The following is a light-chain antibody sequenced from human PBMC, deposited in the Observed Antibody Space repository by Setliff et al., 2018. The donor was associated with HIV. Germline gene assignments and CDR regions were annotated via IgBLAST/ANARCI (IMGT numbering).Light chain of an antibody. Sequence: QSALTQPASVSGSPGQSLTVSCSGTSSDLGTYESVSWYQHHPGKAPKLIIYEINRRPSGVSNRFSASKSGDTATLTISGLQAEDEADYYCCSYASTRSYVFGTGTQLTGL. CDR3: CSYASTRSYV. CDR2: EIN. V-gene: IGLV2-23*02. CDR1: SSDLGTYES. J-gene: IGLJ1*01.